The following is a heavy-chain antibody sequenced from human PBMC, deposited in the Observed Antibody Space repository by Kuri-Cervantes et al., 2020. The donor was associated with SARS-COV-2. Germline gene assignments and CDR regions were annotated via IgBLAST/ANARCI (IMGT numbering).Heavy chain of an antibody. CDR3: ARGAGILEWLLAAVSPAGFDP. J-gene: IGHJ5*02. D-gene: IGHD3-3*01. CDR2: INHSGST. CDR1: GGSFSGYY. Sequence: ESLKIYCAVHGGSFSGYYWSWVRQPPGKGLEWIGEINHSGSTNYNPSLKSRVTITVDTSKNQFSLKLSSVTAADTAVYYCARGAGILEWLLAAVSPAGFDPWGQGTLVTVSS. V-gene: IGHV4-34*01.